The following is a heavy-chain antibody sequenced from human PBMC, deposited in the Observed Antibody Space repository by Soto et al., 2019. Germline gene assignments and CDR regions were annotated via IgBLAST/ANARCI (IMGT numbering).Heavy chain of an antibody. V-gene: IGHV3-74*01. CDR2: INSDGSYT. CDR1: GFTFSNYW. Sequence: PGGSLRLSCAASGFTFSNYWMYWVRQAPGKGLVWVSRINSDGSYTNYADSVRGRFTISRDNSKNTLYLQMNSLRAEDTALFYFAKYVRVRLTTGFDYWGQGTRVTVPP. D-gene: IGHD4-4*01. J-gene: IGHJ4*02. CDR3: AKYVRVRLTTGFDY.